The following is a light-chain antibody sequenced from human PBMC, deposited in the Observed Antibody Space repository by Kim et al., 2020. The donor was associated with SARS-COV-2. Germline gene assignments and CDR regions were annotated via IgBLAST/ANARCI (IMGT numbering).Light chain of an antibody. J-gene: IGKJ2*01. Sequence: PGERATRSCRASESVSSSYLAWYQQKPRQAPRVLIYGAYTRATDIPDRFSGSGSGTDFTLTITRLEPEDFAVYYCQHYGTSPYTFGQGTKLEI. CDR2: GAY. V-gene: IGKV3-20*01. CDR3: QHYGTSPYT. CDR1: ESVSSSY.